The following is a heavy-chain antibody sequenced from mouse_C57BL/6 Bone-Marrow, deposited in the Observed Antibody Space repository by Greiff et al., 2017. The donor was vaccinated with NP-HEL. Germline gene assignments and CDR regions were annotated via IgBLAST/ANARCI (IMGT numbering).Heavy chain of an antibody. CDR2: IYPRSGNT. CDR1: GYTFTSYG. V-gene: IGHV1-81*01. J-gene: IGHJ1*03. Sequence: VQLQQSGAELARPGASVKLSCKASGYTFTSYGISWVKQRTGQGLEWIGEIYPRSGNTYYNEKFKGKATLTADKSSSTAYMELRSLTSEDSAVYFCARDYYGSSYLYWYFDVWGTGTTVTVSS. CDR3: ARDYYGSSYLYWYFDV. D-gene: IGHD1-1*01.